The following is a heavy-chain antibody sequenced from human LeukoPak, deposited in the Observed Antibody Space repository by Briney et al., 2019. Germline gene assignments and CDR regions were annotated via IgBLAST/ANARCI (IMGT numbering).Heavy chain of an antibody. CDR2: NDGTST. Sequence: GGSLRLSCAASGFTFSSYWMSWVRQAPGKGLVWVSHNDGTSTSYADSVKGRFTISRDNSKNTLSLQMNSLRVEDTAVYYCAKDGDWAFDHWAQGTLVSVSS. CDR3: AKDGDWAFDH. J-gene: IGHJ4*02. CDR1: GFTFSSYW. D-gene: IGHD2-21*02. V-gene: IGHV3-74*01.